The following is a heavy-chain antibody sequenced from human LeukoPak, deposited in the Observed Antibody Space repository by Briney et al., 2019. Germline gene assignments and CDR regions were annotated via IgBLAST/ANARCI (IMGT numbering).Heavy chain of an antibody. D-gene: IGHD2-2*02. Sequence: SETLSLTCAVYGGSFSGYYWRWIRQPPGKGLEWIGEINHSGSTNYNPSLKSRVTISVDTSKNQFSLKLSSVTAADTAVYYCARKNCSSTSCYTSRGRNWFDPWGQGTLVTVSS. CDR2: INHSGST. CDR1: GGSFSGYY. CDR3: ARKNCSSTSCYTSRGRNWFDP. J-gene: IGHJ5*02. V-gene: IGHV4-34*01.